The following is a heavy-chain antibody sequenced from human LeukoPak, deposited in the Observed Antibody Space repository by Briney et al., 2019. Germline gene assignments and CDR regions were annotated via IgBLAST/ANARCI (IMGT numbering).Heavy chain of an antibody. CDR2: IKQDGSEK. J-gene: IGHJ6*03. V-gene: IGHV3-7*01. Sequence: GRSLRLSCAASGFTFGSYWMSWVRQAPGKGLEWVANIKQDGSEKYYVDSVKGRFTISRDNAKNSLYLQMNSLRAEDTAVYYCARDGRVSGTTMYYYYYYMDVWGKGTTVTVSS. CDR3: ARDGRVSGTTMYYYYYYMDV. CDR1: GFTFGSYW. D-gene: IGHD1-7*01.